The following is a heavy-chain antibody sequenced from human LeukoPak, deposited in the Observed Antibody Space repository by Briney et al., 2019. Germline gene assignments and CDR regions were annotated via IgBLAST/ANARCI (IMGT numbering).Heavy chain of an antibody. CDR1: GFSFNNYA. CDR2: IICSSGST. D-gene: IGHD5-12*01. Sequence: GTPLLLCCVASGFSFNNYALNGVLHAPPKRLQGGSLIICSSGSTYYADSVKGHFTISRDKSKNTLYLQMNSLRAEDTAVYYCAKGAYDYVEIAYFDYWGQGSLVTVSS. J-gene: IGHJ4*02. CDR3: AKGAYDYVEIAYFDY. V-gene: IGHV3-23*01.